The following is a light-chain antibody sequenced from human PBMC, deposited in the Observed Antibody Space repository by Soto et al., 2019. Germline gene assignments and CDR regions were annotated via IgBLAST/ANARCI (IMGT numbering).Light chain of an antibody. Sequence: DIQMTQSPSTLSASVGDRVTITCRASQSISSWLAWYQQKPGKAPKLLIYDASSLESGVHSRFSGSGSGTEFTLTISSLQPDDFATYYCQQYNSYSSYTFGQGTKLEIK. CDR1: QSISSW. CDR2: DAS. J-gene: IGKJ2*01. V-gene: IGKV1-5*01. CDR3: QQYNSYSSYT.